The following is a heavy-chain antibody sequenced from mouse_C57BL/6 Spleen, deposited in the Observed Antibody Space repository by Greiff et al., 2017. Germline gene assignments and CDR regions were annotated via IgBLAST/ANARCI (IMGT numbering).Heavy chain of an antibody. CDR3: ARNGNYGAYAMDY. CDR1: GFTFTDYY. D-gene: IGHD1-1*01. V-gene: IGHV7-3*01. CDR2: IRNKANGYTT. J-gene: IGHJ4*01. Sequence: EVHLVESGGGLVQPGGSLSLSCAASGFTFTDYYMSWVRPPPGTALEWLGFIRNKANGYTTEYSASVKGRFTISRDNSQSILYLQMNALRAEDSATYYCARNGNYGAYAMDYWGQGTSVTVSS.